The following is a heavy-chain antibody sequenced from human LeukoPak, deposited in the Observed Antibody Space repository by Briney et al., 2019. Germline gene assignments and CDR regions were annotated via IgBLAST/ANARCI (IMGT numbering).Heavy chain of an antibody. V-gene: IGHV1-69*05. J-gene: IGHJ6*03. CDR1: GGTFSSYA. CDR3: AREYSRYYYYMDV. CDR2: IIPIFGTA. D-gene: IGHD2-15*01. Sequence: SVKVSCKASGGTFSSYAISWVRQAPGQGLEWMGGIIPIFGTANYAQKFQGRVTITTDESTSTAYMELSSLRSEDTAVYYCAREYSRYYYYMDVWGQGTLVTVSS.